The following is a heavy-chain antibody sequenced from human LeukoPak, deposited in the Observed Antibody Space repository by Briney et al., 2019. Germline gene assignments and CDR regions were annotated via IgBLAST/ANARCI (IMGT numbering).Heavy chain of an antibody. CDR2: ISSSSSYI. J-gene: IGHJ3*02. V-gene: IGHV3-21*01. CDR3: ARVLSRAFDI. Sequence: GGSLRLSCAASGFTFSSYSMNWVRQAPGKGLEWVSSISSSSSYIYYADSVKRPFTISRDNPKTSLYLQMNSLRAEDTAVYYCARVLSRAFDIWGQGTMVTVSS. D-gene: IGHD2-8*02. CDR1: GFTFSSYS.